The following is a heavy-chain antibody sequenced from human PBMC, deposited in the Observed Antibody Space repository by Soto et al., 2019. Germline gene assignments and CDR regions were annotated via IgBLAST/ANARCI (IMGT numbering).Heavy chain of an antibody. Sequence: EVQLVESGGGLVQPGRSLRLSCAASGFTFDDYAMHWVRQAPGKGLEWVSGISWNSGILDYADSVKGRFTISRDNAKNSLSLQMSSLRAEDTALYYCAKGPNPWVGATFDYWGQGTLVTVSS. CDR3: AKGPNPWVGATFDY. CDR2: ISWNSGIL. V-gene: IGHV3-9*01. CDR1: GFTFDDYA. J-gene: IGHJ4*02. D-gene: IGHD2-15*01.